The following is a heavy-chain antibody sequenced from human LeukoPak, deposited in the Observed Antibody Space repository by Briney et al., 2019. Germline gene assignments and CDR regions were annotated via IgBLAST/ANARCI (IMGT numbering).Heavy chain of an antibody. CDR2: IIPILGIS. CDR3: ARGVAAAGTVNGWFDP. J-gene: IGHJ5*02. Sequence: SVKVSCKASGGTFSSYAISWVGQAPVQGVEWMGRIIPILGISNYAQKFQGRVTISAGKFNRTDYMELSSLRSEHTAVYYCARGVAAAGTVNGWFDPWGQGTLVTVSS. CDR1: GGTFSSYA. D-gene: IGHD6-13*01. V-gene: IGHV1-69*04.